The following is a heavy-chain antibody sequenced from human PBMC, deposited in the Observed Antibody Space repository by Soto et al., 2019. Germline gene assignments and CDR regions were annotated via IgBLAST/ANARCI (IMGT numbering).Heavy chain of an antibody. CDR1: GGSISSGDYY. J-gene: IGHJ4*02. D-gene: IGHD3-22*01. CDR3: ARTLFYYDSSGSFDY. CDR2: IYYSGST. V-gene: IGHV4-30-4*01. Sequence: QVQLQESGPGLVKPSQTLSLTCTVSGGSISSGDYYWSWIRQPPGKGLEWIGYIYYSGSTYYNPSLKSRVTISVDTSKNQFSLKLSSVTAADTAVYYCARTLFYYDSSGSFDYWGQGTLVTVSS.